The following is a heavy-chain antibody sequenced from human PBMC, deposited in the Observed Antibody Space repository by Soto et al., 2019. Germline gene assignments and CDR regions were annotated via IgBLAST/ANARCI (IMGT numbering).Heavy chain of an antibody. CDR2: IYYSWST. CDR1: GGSVSSGSYY. CDR3: ARTRITMIVVAASNWFDP. V-gene: IGHV4-61*01. J-gene: IGHJ5*02. Sequence: SETLSLTCTVSGGSVSSGSYYWGWIRQPPGKGLEWIGYIYYSWSTNYNPSLKSRVTISVDTSKNQFSLKLSSVTAADTAVYYCARTRITMIVVAASNWFDPWGQGTLVTVSS. D-gene: IGHD3-22*01.